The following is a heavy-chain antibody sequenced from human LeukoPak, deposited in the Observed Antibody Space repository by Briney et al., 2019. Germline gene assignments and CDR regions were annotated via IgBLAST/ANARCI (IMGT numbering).Heavy chain of an antibody. CDR2: INSNNGDT. CDR3: ARQDGNSKYHFDY. J-gene: IGHJ4*02. D-gene: IGHD1-1*01. Sequence: ASVRVSCKASGYTFTGYYLHWVRQAPGQGLEWVGGINSNNGDTHYAQNFQGRVTMTRDTSISTAYMELSRLGSDDTAVYYCARQDGNSKYHFDYWGQGTLVPVSS. CDR1: GYTFTGYY. V-gene: IGHV1-2*02.